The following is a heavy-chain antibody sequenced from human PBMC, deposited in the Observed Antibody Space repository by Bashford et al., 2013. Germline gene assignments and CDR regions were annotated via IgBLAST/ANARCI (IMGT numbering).Heavy chain of an antibody. V-gene: IGHV3-48*03. D-gene: IGHD3-10*01. CDR3: ANLWFGELFPT. J-gene: IGHJ5*02. CDR2: MSSSGTTI. Sequence: VRQAPGKGLEWVSYMSSSGTTIYYAESVKGRFTISRDNAKNSLYLQMNSLRAEDTAVYYCANLWFGELFPTWGQGTLVTVSS.